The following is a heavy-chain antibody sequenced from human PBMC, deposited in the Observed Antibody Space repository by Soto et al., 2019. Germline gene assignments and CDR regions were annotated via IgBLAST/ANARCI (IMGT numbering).Heavy chain of an antibody. CDR3: ARGYYDSSGSLDY. Sequence: SETLSLTCAVYGGSFSCYYWSWIRQPPGKGLEWIGEINHSGSTNYNPSLKSRVTISVDTSKNQFSLKLSSVTAADTAVYYCARGYYDSSGSLDYWGQGTLVTVSS. CDR1: GGSFSCYY. V-gene: IGHV4-34*01. J-gene: IGHJ4*02. CDR2: INHSGST. D-gene: IGHD3-22*01.